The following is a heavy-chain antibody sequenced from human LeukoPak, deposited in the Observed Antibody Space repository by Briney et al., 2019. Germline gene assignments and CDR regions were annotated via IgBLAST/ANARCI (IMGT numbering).Heavy chain of an antibody. CDR2: ISWNSGSI. CDR1: GFTFDDYA. Sequence: AGGSLRLSCAASGFTFDDYAMHWVRQAPGKGLEWVSGISWNSGSIGYADSVKGRFTISRDNAKNSLYLQMNSLRAEDTAVYYCARTLRYCSSTSCYPYYYGMDVWGKGTTVTVSS. V-gene: IGHV3-9*01. J-gene: IGHJ6*04. D-gene: IGHD2-2*01. CDR3: ARTLRYCSSTSCYPYYYGMDV.